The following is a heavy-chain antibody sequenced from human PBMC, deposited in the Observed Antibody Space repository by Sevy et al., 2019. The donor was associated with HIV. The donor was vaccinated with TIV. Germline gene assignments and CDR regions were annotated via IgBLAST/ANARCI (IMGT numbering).Heavy chain of an antibody. V-gene: IGHV4-59*01. CDR1: GGPISSYY. CDR3: ARAPPVRSGDDSLNWFDP. CDR2: IHYSGST. J-gene: IGHJ5*02. D-gene: IGHD5-12*01. Sequence: SETLSLTCTVSGGPISSYYWSWIRQPPGKKLEWIGYIHYSGSTKYNPSLNSRVTMSVDTSKNQFSLKLTSVTAADTAAYYCARAPPVRSGDDSLNWFDPWGQGTLVTVSS.